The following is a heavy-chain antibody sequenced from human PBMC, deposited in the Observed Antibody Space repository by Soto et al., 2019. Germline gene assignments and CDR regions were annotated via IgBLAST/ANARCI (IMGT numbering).Heavy chain of an antibody. Sequence: GGSLRLSCAASGFNFSSYAMSWVRQAPGKGLEWVSAISGSGGSTYYADSVKGRFTISRDNSKNTLYLQMNSLRAEDTAVYYCAKDRQSSGWVGFYYYYYYMDVWGKGTTVTVSS. CDR3: AKDRQSSGWVGFYYYYYYMDV. D-gene: IGHD6-19*01. CDR1: GFNFSSYA. V-gene: IGHV3-23*01. CDR2: ISGSGGST. J-gene: IGHJ6*03.